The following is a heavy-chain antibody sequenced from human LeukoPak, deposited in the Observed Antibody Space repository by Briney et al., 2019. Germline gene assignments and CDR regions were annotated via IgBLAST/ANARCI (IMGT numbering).Heavy chain of an antibody. CDR1: GFTFSSSA. V-gene: IGHV3-30-3*01. Sequence: PGGSLRVSCAASGFTFSSSAMHWVRQAPGKGLEWVALMSYDGSNKYYADSVKGRFTISRDNSKNTLYLQMNSLRPEDTAMYYCARDPNNSGSTDYWGQGTLVTVSS. CDR2: MSYDGSNK. D-gene: IGHD3-22*01. J-gene: IGHJ4*02. CDR3: ARDPNNSGSTDY.